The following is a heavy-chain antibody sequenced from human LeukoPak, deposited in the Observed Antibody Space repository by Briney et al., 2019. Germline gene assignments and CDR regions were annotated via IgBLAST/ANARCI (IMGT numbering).Heavy chain of an antibody. CDR1: GFTFSSYA. V-gene: IGHV3-23*01. D-gene: IGHD4-23*01. CDR2: ISGSGGST. CDR3: AKDATTVVTPQYFDY. Sequence: GGSLRLSCAASGFTFSSYAMGWVRQAPGWGLEWVSGISGSGGSTYYADSVKGRFTISRDNSKNTLYLQVNSLRAEDTAIYYCAKDATTVVTPQYFDYWGQGTLVTVSS. J-gene: IGHJ4*02.